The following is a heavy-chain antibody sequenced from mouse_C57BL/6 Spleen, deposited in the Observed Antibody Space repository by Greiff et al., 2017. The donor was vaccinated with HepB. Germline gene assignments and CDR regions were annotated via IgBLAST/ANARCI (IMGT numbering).Heavy chain of an antibody. V-gene: IGHV5-9-1*02. CDR1: GFTFSSYA. J-gene: IGHJ1*03. CDR2: ISSGGDYI. D-gene: IGHD2-3*01. Sequence: EVKLVESGEGLVKPGGSLKLSSAASGFTFSSYAMSWVRQTPEKRLEWVAYISSGGDYIYYADTVKGRFTISRDNARNTLYLQMSSLKSEDTAMYYCTRDRTYDGYYWYFDVWGTGTTVTVSS. CDR3: TRDRTYDGYYWYFDV.